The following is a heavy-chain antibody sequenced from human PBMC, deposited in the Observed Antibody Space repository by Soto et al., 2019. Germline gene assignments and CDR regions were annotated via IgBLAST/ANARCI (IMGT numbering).Heavy chain of an antibody. J-gene: IGHJ6*02. Sequence: SVKASCKASGYTFTSYGISWVRQAPGQGLEWMGGIIPIFGTANYAQKFQGRVTITADESTSTAYMELSSLRSEDTAVYYCARVNKYYDFWSGGYGMDVWGQGTTVTVSS. V-gene: IGHV1-69*13. CDR1: GYTFTSYG. CDR2: IIPIFGTA. CDR3: ARVNKYYDFWSGGYGMDV. D-gene: IGHD3-3*01.